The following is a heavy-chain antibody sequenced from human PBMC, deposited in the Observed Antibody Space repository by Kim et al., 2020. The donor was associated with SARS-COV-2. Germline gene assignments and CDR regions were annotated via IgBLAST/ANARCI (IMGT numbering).Heavy chain of an antibody. CDR1: GGSISSSSYY. V-gene: IGHV4-39*01. D-gene: IGHD3-3*01. CDR2: IYYSGST. J-gene: IGHJ6*03. Sequence: SETLSLTCTVSGGSISSSSYYWGWIRQPPGKGLEWIGSIYYSGSTYYNPSLKSRVTISVDTSKNQFSLKLSSVTAADTAVYYCARRYKMTGAQSRVVLEWLSSLGYMDVWGKGTTVTVSS. CDR3: ARRYKMTGAQSRVVLEWLSSLGYMDV.